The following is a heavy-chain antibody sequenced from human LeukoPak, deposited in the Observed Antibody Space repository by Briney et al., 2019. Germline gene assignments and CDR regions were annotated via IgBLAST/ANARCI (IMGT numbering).Heavy chain of an antibody. D-gene: IGHD1-14*01. V-gene: IGHV1-69*04. J-gene: IGHJ4*02. CDR1: GYTFTSYD. CDR2: IIPILGIA. CDR3: ARAHRGFDY. Sequence: GASVKVSCKASGYTFTSYDINWVRQAPGQGLEWMGRIIPILGIANYAQKFQGRVTITADKSTSTAYMELSSLRSEDTAVYYCARAHRGFDYWGQGTLVTVSS.